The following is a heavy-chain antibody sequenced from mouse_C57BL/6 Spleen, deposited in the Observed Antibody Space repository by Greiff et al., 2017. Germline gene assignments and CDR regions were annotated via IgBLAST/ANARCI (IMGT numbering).Heavy chain of an antibody. D-gene: IGHD2-5*01. Sequence: VQLKQSGAELVRPGALVKLSCTASGFNIKDDYMHWVKQRPEQGLEWIGWIDPENGDTEYASKFQGKATITADTSSNTAYLQLSSLTSEDTAVYYCTLSYSNYDAYWGQGTLVTVSA. J-gene: IGHJ3*01. V-gene: IGHV14-4*01. CDR2: IDPENGDT. CDR1: GFNIKDDY. CDR3: TLSYSNYDAY.